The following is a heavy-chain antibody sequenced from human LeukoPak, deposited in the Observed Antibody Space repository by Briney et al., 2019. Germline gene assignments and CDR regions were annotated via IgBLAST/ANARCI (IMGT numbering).Heavy chain of an antibody. CDR2: ITSGSSTI. Sequence: GGSLRLSCAASGFTFSLYSMNWIRQAPGKGLEWVSYITSGSSTIYYADSVKGRFTISRDNAKNSLFLQMNSLRAEDTAVYYCARDGGGDYWGQGTLVTVSS. D-gene: IGHD3-16*01. CDR1: GFTFSLYS. J-gene: IGHJ4*02. V-gene: IGHV3-48*01. CDR3: ARDGGGDY.